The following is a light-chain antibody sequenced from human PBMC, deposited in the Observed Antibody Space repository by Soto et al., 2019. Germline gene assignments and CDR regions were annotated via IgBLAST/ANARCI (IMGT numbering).Light chain of an antibody. J-gene: IGKJ2*01. CDR3: QKYNSAPYP. Sequence: DIQMTQSPSSLSASVGDRVTITCRARQGISNYLAWYQQKPGKVPKLLIYAASTLQSGVPSRFSGSGSGTDYTLTLSSLQAHDVAILCGQKYNSAPYPFGQGTKLEIK. V-gene: IGKV1-27*01. CDR1: QGISNY. CDR2: AAS.